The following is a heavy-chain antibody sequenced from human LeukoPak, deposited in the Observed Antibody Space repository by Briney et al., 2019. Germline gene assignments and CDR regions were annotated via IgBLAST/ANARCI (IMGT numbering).Heavy chain of an antibody. CDR1: GFIFTGYF. CDR3: TSDSPGGYSDLLDY. J-gene: IGHJ4*02. V-gene: IGHV3-15*01. CDR2: FKSKAAGGTT. Sequence: PGGSLRLSCAASGFIFTGYFMSWVRQAPGKGLEWVARFKSKAAGGTTDYAAPVKGRFTISRDDSKNMVYLQMDSLETEDTAVYYCTSDSPGGYSDLLDYWGRGTLVTVSS. D-gene: IGHD4-23*01.